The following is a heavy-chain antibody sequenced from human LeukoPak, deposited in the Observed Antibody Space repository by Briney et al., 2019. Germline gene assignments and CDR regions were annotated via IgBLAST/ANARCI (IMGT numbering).Heavy chain of an antibody. J-gene: IGHJ3*01. D-gene: IGHD1-1*01. CDR3: ARGVEGEFQNGAFDY. V-gene: IGHV3-64*02. CDR1: GFSFSNYA. CDR2: VSTNGGST. Sequence: PGGSLRQTCAGFGFSFSNYAMHWVRQAPGKGLEYVSSVSTNGGSTFYADSVKGRFSISRDNSKNTLYLQMGSLRDEDMAVYYCARGVEGEFQNGAFDYWGQGTRVSVSS.